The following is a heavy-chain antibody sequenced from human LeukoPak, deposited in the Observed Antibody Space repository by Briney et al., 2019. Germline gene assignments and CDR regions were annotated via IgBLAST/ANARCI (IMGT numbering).Heavy chain of an antibody. CDR3: AREEFSSSGPLYYFDY. CDR2: INPSGGST. D-gene: IGHD3-22*01. V-gene: IGHV1-46*01. J-gene: IGHJ4*02. CDR1: GYTFTSYY. Sequence: GASVKVSCKASGYTFTSYYMHWVRQAPGQGLEWMGIINPSGGSTSYAQKFQGRVTMTRDMSTSTVYMELSSLRSDDTAVYYCAREEFSSSGPLYYFDYWGQGTLVTVSS.